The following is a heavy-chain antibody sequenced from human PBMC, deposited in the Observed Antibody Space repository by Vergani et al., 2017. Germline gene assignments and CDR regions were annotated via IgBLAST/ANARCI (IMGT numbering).Heavy chain of an antibody. CDR3: ARPSIGLGYCSSTSCPRGHYYYYMDV. Sequence: QVQLVQSGAEVKKPGSSVKVSCKASGGTFSSYAISWVRQAPGQGLEWMGGLIPIFGTANYAQKFQGRVTITADESTSTAYMELSSLRSEDTAVYYCARPSIGLGYCSSTSCPRGHYYYYMDVWGKGTTVTVSS. D-gene: IGHD2-2*01. V-gene: IGHV1-69*01. CDR1: GGTFSSYA. CDR2: LIPIFGTA. J-gene: IGHJ6*03.